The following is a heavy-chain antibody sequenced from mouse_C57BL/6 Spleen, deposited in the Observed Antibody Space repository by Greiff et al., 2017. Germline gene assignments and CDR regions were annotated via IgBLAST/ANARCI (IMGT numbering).Heavy chain of an antibody. CDR3: ARGIYDGHYFDY. Sequence: QVQLQQPGAELVKPGASVKLSCKASGYTFTSYWMHWVKQRPGQGLEWIGMIHPNSGSTNYNEKFKSKATLTVDKSSSTAYMQLSSLASEDSAVLYCARGIYDGHYFDYWGQGTTLTVSS. D-gene: IGHD2-3*01. J-gene: IGHJ2*01. V-gene: IGHV1-64*01. CDR1: GYTFTSYW. CDR2: IHPNSGST.